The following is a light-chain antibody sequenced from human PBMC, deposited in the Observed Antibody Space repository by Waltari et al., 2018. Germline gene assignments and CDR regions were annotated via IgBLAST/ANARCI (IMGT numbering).Light chain of an antibody. V-gene: IGKV3-20*01. CDR3: QQYGSSPWT. CDR2: GAS. J-gene: IGKJ1*01. Sequence: ESVLTQSPGTLSLSPGERGTLSCRANHRVNSDYLAWYQQKPGQAPRLLIYGASNRAAGIPDRFSGSGSGTEFTLTISRLEPEDSAVYYCQQYGSSPWTFGLGTKVEIK. CDR1: HRVNSDY.